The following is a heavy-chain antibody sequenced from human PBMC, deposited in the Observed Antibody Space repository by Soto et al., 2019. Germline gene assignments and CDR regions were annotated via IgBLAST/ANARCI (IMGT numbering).Heavy chain of an antibody. Sequence: GGSLRLSCAASGFTFSSYAMSWVRQAPGKGLEWVSAISGSGGSTYYADSVKGRFTISRDNSKNTLYLQMNSLRAEDTAVYYCAKDLPVGSYSDSKKKGDYWGQGTLVTVSS. J-gene: IGHJ4*02. D-gene: IGHD4-4*01. CDR3: AKDLPVGSYSDSKKKGDY. CDR2: ISGSGGST. V-gene: IGHV3-23*01. CDR1: GFTFSSYA.